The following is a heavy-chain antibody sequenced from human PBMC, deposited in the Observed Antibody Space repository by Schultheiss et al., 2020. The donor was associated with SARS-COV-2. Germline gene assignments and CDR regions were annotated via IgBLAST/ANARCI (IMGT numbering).Heavy chain of an antibody. CDR1: GGSISSGGYS. Sequence: SQTLSLTCAVSGGSISSGGYSWSWIRQPPGKGLEWIGYIYYSGSTYYNPSLKSRVTISVDTSKNQFSLKLSSVTAADTAVYYCARGFSSTSANYYYYGMDVWGQGTTVTVSS. CDR3: ARGFSSTSANYYYYGMDV. J-gene: IGHJ6*02. CDR2: IYYSGST. D-gene: IGHD2-2*01. V-gene: IGHV4-30-4*07.